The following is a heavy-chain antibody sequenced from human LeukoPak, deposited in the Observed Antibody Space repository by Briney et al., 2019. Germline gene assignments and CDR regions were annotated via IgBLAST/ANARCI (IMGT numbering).Heavy chain of an antibody. CDR3: ARAPRCSSTSCYLNWFDP. Sequence: ASVKVSCKASGYTFTGYYMHWVRQAPGQGLEWMGWINPNSGGTNYAQKFQGRVTMTRDTSISTAYMELSRLRSDDTAVYYCARAPRCSSTSCYLNWFDPWGQGTLVTVSS. J-gene: IGHJ5*02. D-gene: IGHD2-2*01. CDR1: GYTFTGYY. V-gene: IGHV1-2*02. CDR2: INPNSGGT.